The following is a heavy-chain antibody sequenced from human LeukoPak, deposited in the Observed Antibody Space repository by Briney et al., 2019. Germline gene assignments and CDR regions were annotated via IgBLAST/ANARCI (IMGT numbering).Heavy chain of an antibody. CDR1: GFSLSSHA. D-gene: IGHD2-2*01. CDR2: IRYDGNNK. J-gene: IGHJ4*02. CDR3: AKAGVKFCSSTSCYLDY. V-gene: IGHV3-30*02. Sequence: PGGSLRLSCVAFGFSLSSHAMHWVRQAPGKGLEWVAFIRYDGNNKYYADSVKGRFTISRDNSKNTLYLQMNSLRAEDTAVYYCAKAGVKFCSSTSCYLDYWGQGALLTVSS.